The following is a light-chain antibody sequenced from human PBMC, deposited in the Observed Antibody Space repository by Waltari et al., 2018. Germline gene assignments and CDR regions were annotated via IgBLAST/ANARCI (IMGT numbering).Light chain of an antibody. V-gene: IGLV2-8*01. CDR1: SSDVGGYNY. Sequence: QSALTQPPSASGSPGQSVTISCTGTSSDVGGYNYFPWYQQYPGKAPKLMIYEVSKRPSGVPDRFSGSKSGNTASLTVSGLQAEDEADYYCSSYAGSNNLVVFGGGTKLTVL. J-gene: IGLJ2*01. CDR2: EVS. CDR3: SSYAGSNNLVV.